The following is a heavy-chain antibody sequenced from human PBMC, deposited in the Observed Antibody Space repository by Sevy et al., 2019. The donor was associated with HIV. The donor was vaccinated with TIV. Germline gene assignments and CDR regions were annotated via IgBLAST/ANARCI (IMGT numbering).Heavy chain of an antibody. CDR2: IKSNTDGGTI. CDR3: TTKKDFWSGYFYFDY. J-gene: IGHJ4*02. Sequence: GGSLRLSCAASGFTFSKAWMSWVRQAPGKGLEWVGRIKSNTDGGTIDYAEPVKGRFTISRDDSKNTLYLQVNSLKTDDTAVYYCTTKKDFWSGYFYFDYWGQGTLVTVST. D-gene: IGHD3-3*01. V-gene: IGHV3-15*01. CDR1: GFTFSKAW.